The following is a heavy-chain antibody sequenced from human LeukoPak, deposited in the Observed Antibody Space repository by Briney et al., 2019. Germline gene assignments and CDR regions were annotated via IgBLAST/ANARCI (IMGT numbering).Heavy chain of an antibody. D-gene: IGHD3-16*02. Sequence: KASETLSLTCAVYGGSFSGYYWSWIRQPPGKGLEWIGEINHSGSTNYNPSLKSRVTISVDTSKNQFSLKLSSVTAADTAVYYCARSYDYVWGSYRSFLDYWGQGTLVTVSS. CDR2: INHSGST. CDR3: ARSYDYVWGSYRSFLDY. V-gene: IGHV4-34*01. CDR1: GGSFSGYY. J-gene: IGHJ4*02.